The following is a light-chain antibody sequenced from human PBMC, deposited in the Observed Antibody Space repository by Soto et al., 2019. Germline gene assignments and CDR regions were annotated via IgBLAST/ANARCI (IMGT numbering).Light chain of an antibody. CDR3: SSFSSDSTPLV. Sequence: QSALTQPASVSGSPGQSITISCTGTSSTVGGFNVVSWYQQHPGKAPKVIIYEGIKRPSGVSNRFSGSKSGNTASLTISGLQAEDEADYYCSSFSSDSTPLVFGGGTKLTVL. CDR1: SSTVGGFNV. J-gene: IGLJ2*01. CDR2: EGI. V-gene: IGLV2-14*02.